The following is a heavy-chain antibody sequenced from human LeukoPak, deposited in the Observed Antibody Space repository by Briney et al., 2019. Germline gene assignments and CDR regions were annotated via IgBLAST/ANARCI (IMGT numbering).Heavy chain of an antibody. Sequence: ASVKVSCKASGYTFTSYGISWVRQAPGQGLEWMGWISAYNGNTNYAQKLQGRVTMTTDTSTSTAYMELRSLRSDDTAVYYCARDPLVVVPAAIPEYFQHWGQGTLVTVSS. CDR2: ISAYNGNT. CDR3: ARDPLVVVPAAIPEYFQH. J-gene: IGHJ1*01. D-gene: IGHD2-2*02. V-gene: IGHV1-18*01. CDR1: GYTFTSYG.